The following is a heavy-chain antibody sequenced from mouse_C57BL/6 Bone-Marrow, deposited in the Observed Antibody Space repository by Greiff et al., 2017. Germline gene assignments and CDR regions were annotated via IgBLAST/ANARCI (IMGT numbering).Heavy chain of an antibody. Sequence: QVQLQQSGAKLARPGASVKLSCKASGYTFTSYGISWVKQRTGQGLEWIGEIYPRSGNTYYNEKIKGKATLTADKSSSTAYMELRSLTSEDSAVYFCAQVYDGYYVGFAYWGQGTLVTVSA. J-gene: IGHJ3*01. V-gene: IGHV1-81*01. CDR1: GYTFTSYG. D-gene: IGHD2-3*01. CDR3: AQVYDGYYVGFAY. CDR2: IYPRSGNT.